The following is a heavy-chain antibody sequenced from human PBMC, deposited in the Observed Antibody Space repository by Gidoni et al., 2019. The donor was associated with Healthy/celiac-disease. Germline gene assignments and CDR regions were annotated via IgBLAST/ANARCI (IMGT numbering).Heavy chain of an antibody. CDR1: GFTFSSYW. Sequence: SCAASGFTFSSYWMHWVRQAPGKGLVWVSRINSDGSSTSYADSVKGRCTISRDNAKNTLYLKMNRLRAEDTAVYYCARGTDYDMSFDYWGQGTLVTVSS. CDR3: ARGTDYDMSFDY. D-gene: IGHD3-9*01. V-gene: IGHV3-74*01. CDR2: INSDGSST. J-gene: IGHJ4*02.